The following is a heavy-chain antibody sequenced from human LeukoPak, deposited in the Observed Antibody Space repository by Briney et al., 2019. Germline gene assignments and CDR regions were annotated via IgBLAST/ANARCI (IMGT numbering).Heavy chain of an antibody. V-gene: IGHV4-4*07. CDR3: ARVRKILWWPDAFDI. CDR1: GGSISSYY. Sequence: SETLSLTCTVSGGSISSYYWSWIRQPAGKGLEWIGRIYTSGSTNYNPSLKSRVTMSVDTSKNQFSLKLSSVTAADTAVYYCARVRKILWWPDAFDIWGLGTMVTVSS. D-gene: IGHD2-21*01. J-gene: IGHJ3*02. CDR2: IYTSGST.